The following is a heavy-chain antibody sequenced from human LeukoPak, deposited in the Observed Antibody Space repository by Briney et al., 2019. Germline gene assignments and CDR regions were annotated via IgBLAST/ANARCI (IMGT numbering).Heavy chain of an antibody. CDR1: GFTFSSYA. J-gene: IGHJ4*02. Sequence: PGGSLRLSCAASGFTFSSYAMHWVRQALGKGLEWVAVISYDGSNKYYADSVKGRFTISRDNSKNTLYLQMNSLRAEDTAVYYCARDGLLWFGEFYDYWGQGTLVTVSS. CDR3: ARDGLLWFGEFYDY. D-gene: IGHD3-10*01. CDR2: ISYDGSNK. V-gene: IGHV3-30*01.